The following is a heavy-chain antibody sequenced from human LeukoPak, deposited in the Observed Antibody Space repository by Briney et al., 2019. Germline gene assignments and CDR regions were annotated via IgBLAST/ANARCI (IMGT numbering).Heavy chain of an antibody. V-gene: IGHV4-4*07. J-gene: IGHJ4*02. D-gene: IGHD1-26*01. CDR2: IYTSGST. CDR1: GGSISSYY. Sequence: SQTLSLTCTVSGGSISSYYWSWVRQPAGKGLEWSGRIYTSGSTNYNPSLKSLVTMSVDTSKNQFSLKLSSVTAADTAVYYCARDGDSGSYIGYWGQGTLVTVSS. CDR3: ARDGDSGSYIGY.